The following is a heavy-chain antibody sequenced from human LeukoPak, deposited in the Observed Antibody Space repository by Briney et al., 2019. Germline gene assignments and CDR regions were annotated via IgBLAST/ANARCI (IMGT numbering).Heavy chain of an antibody. CDR2: VNVYNGNT. V-gene: IGHV1-18*01. CDR1: GYTFTSYG. D-gene: IGHD3-10*01. Sequence: ASVKVSCKASGYTFTSYGINWVRQAPGQGLEWMGWVNVYNGNTNYAPKPQGRVTITTDTFTNTAYMELRSLRSDDTAVYYCTRDGEGYYSYYYMDVWDKGTTVTVSS. J-gene: IGHJ6*03. CDR3: TRDGEGYYSYYYMDV.